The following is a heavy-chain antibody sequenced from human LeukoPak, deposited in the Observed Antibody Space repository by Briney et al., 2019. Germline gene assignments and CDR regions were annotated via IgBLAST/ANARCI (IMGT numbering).Heavy chain of an antibody. D-gene: IGHD4-17*01. CDR1: GYSFTSYW. CDR3: ARLGHTVTTGYYFDY. Sequence: GASLKISCKGSGYSFTSYWSGLGRQVPGKGLELRGIIYPGDSDTRYSPSFQGQVPISADQSISPAYLQWSSLKASDTAMYYCARLGHTVTTGYYFDYWGQGTLVTVSS. V-gene: IGHV5-51*01. J-gene: IGHJ4*02. CDR2: IYPGDSDT.